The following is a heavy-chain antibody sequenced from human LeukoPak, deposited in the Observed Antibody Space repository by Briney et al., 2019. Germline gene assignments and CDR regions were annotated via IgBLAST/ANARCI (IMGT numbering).Heavy chain of an antibody. Sequence: GGSLRLSCAASGFTFRNYWMGWVRQAPGKGLEWVANTKPDGSAEYYADSVRGRFTTSRDNANNLLYLQMNRLRAEDTAVYYCARGVYVDTAMAYDYWGQGTLVTVSS. CDR3: ARGVYVDTAMAYDY. J-gene: IGHJ4*02. D-gene: IGHD5-18*01. CDR1: GFTFRNYW. CDR2: TKPDGSAE. V-gene: IGHV3-7*03.